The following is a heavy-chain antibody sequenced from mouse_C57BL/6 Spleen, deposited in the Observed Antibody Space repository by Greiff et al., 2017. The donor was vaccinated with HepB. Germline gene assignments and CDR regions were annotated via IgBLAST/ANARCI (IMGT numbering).Heavy chain of an antibody. Sequence: QVQLQQPGAELVKPGASVKLSCKASGYAFSSYWMNWVKQRPGKGLEWIGRIYPGDGDTNYNEKFKGKATLTADKSSSTAYMQLSSLTSEDSAVYYCAVYCNYDFDDWGQGTTVT. CDR2: IYPGDGDT. CDR3: AVYCNYDFDD. CDR1: GYAFSSYW. V-gene: IGHV1-82*01. D-gene: IGHD2-1*01. J-gene: IGHJ1*01.